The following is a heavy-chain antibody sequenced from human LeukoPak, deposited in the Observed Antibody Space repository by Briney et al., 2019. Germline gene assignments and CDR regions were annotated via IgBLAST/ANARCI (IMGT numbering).Heavy chain of an antibody. Sequence: SETLSLTCTVSGGSISSYYWSWIRQPPGKGLEWIGYIYYSGSTNYNPSLKSRVTISVDTSKNQFSLKLSSVTAADTAVYYCARQYDILTGYYPWGQGTLVTVSS. D-gene: IGHD3-9*01. CDR1: GGSISSYY. V-gene: IGHV4-59*01. J-gene: IGHJ5*02. CDR2: IYYSGST. CDR3: ARQYDILTGYYP.